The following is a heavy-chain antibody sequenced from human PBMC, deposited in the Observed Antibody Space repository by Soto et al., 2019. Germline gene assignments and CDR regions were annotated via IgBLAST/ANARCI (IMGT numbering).Heavy chain of an antibody. CDR2: MFYSGTT. J-gene: IGHJ2*01. CDR1: GGSISTSRYY. V-gene: IGHV4-39*01. CDR3: ARQVGSGCCYFDL. Sequence: QLQLQESRPGLVKPSETLSLTCTVSGGSISTSRYYWGWIRQPPGMGLEWIGSMFYSGTTYYNPSLKSRVTISVDTSKNQFSLKLTSVTAADTAVYYCARQVGSGCCYFDLWGRGTLGTVSS. D-gene: IGHD3-10*01.